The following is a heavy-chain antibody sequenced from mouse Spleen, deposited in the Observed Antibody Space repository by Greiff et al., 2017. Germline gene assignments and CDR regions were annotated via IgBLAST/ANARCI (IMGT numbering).Heavy chain of an antibody. V-gene: IGHV1-4*01. Sequence: QVQLQQSGAELARPGASVKMSCKASGYTFTSYTMHWVKQRPGQGLEWIGYINPSSGYTKYNQKFKNKATLTADKSSSTAYMQLSSLTSEDSAVYYCARNENYAMDYWGQGTSVTVSS. CDR1: GYTFTSYT. J-gene: IGHJ4*01. CDR2: INPSSGYT. CDR3: ARNENYAMDY.